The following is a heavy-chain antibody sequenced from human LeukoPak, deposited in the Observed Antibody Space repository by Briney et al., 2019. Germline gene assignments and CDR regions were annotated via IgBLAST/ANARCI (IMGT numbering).Heavy chain of an antibody. Sequence: SQTLSLTCTVSGGSISSYYWSWIRQPPGKGLEWIGYIYYSGSTNYNPSLKSRVTISVDTSKNQFSLKLSSVTAADTAVYYCASYFSGYSYGYGNYWGQGTLVTVSS. CDR3: ASYFSGYSYGYGNY. CDR2: IYYSGST. J-gene: IGHJ4*02. V-gene: IGHV4-59*12. CDR1: GGSISSYY. D-gene: IGHD5-18*01.